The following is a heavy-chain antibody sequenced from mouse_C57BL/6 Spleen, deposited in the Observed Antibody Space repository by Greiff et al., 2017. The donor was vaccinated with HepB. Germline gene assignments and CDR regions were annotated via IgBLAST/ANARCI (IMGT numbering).Heavy chain of an antibody. CDR1: GFTFSDYG. V-gene: IGHV5-17*01. CDR3: ARPTGTGAWFAY. CDR2: ISSGSSTI. Sequence: DVKLVESGGGLVKPGGSLKLSCAASGFTFSDYGMHWVRQAPEKGLEWVAYISSGSSTIYYADTVKGRFTISRDNAKNTLFLQMTSLRSEDTAMYYCARPTGTGAWFAYWGQGTLVTVSA. J-gene: IGHJ3*01. D-gene: IGHD4-1*01.